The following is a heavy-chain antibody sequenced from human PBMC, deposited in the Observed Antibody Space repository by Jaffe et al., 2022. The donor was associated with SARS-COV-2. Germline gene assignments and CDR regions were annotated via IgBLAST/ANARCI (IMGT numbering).Heavy chain of an antibody. J-gene: IGHJ6*02. CDR1: GDSVSSNNAA. Sequence: QLQQSGPGLVKPSQTLSLTCAISGDSVSSNNAAWNWIRQSPSRGLEWLGRTYYRSKWYNDYAVSVKSRIIINPDTSKNQFSLQLYSVSPEDTAVYYCSREVVRYTSGFFEKRYSYAMDVWGQGSTVTVSS. D-gene: IGHD6-19*01. V-gene: IGHV6-1*01. CDR3: SREVVRYTSGFFEKRYSYAMDV. CDR2: TYYRSKWYN.